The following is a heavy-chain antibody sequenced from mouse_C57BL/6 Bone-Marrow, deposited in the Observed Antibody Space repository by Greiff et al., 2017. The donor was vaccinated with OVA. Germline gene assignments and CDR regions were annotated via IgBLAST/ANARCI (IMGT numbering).Heavy chain of an antibody. D-gene: IGHD2-4*01. Sequence: VQLQQSGPELVKPGASVKISCKASGYTFTDYYMNWVKQSHGKSLEWIGDINPNNGGTSYNQKFKGKATLTVDKSSSTAYMELRSLTSEDSAVYYCARHYEKDYWGQGTTLTVSS. CDR1: GYTFTDYY. CDR2: INPNNGGT. J-gene: IGHJ2*01. V-gene: IGHV1-26*01. CDR3: ARHYEKDY.